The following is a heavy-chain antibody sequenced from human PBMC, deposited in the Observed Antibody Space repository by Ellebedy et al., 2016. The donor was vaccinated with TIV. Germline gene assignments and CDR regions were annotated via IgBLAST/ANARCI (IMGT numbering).Heavy chain of an antibody. CDR3: ARDWSGH. J-gene: IGHJ4*02. CDR1: GYTFTSYG. D-gene: IGHD3-3*01. V-gene: IGHV1-18*04. CDR2: ISANNGDT. Sequence: AASVKVSCKTSGYTFTSYGISWVRQAPGQGLEWMGWISANNGDTNYAQKFQGRVTMTTDTSTTTVYMKLRSLRSDDTAVYYCARDWSGHWGQGTLVTVSS.